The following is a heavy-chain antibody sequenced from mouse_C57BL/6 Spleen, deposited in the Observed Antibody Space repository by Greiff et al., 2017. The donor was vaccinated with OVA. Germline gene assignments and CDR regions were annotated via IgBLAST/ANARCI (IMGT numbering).Heavy chain of an antibody. D-gene: IGHD2-4*01. Sequence: QVQLKQSGAELVKPGASVKISCKASGYAFSSYWMNWVKQRPGKGLEWIGQIYPGDGDTNYNGKFKGKATLTADKSSSTAYMQLSSLTSEDSAVYYCARSDDYDRAMDYWGQGTSVTVSS. CDR1: GYAFSSYW. V-gene: IGHV1-80*01. CDR2: IYPGDGDT. J-gene: IGHJ4*01. CDR3: ARSDDYDRAMDY.